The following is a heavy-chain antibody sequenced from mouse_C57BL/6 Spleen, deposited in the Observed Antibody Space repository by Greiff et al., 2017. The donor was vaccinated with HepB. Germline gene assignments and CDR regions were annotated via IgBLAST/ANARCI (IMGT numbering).Heavy chain of an antibody. CDR1: GYSITSGYD. V-gene: IGHV3-1*01. CDR2: ISYSGST. J-gene: IGHJ1*03. D-gene: IGHD4-1*01. CDR3: ARGGNWDDWYFDV. Sequence: EVQRVESGPGMVKPSQSLSLTCTVTGYSITSGYDWHWIRHFPGNKLEWMGYISYSGSTNYNPSLKSRISITHDTSKNHFFLKLNSVTTEDTATYYCARGGNWDDWYFDVWGTGTTVTVSS.